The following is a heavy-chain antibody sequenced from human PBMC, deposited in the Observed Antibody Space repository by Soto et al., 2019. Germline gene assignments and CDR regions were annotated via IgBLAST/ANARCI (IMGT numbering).Heavy chain of an antibody. CDR3: ARDPGPQGGTAKVYAIGGDGP. V-gene: IGHV3-53*04. D-gene: IGHD2-8*01. Sequence: EVQLVESGGGLVQPGGSLRLSCAASGFTVSSNYMSWVRQAPGKGLEWVSVIYSGGSTYYADSVKGRFTISRHNSKNTLYLQMNSLRAEDTAVYYCARDPGPQGGTAKVYAIGGDGPWGQGTLVSVSS. CDR2: IYSGGST. CDR1: GFTVSSNY. J-gene: IGHJ5*02.